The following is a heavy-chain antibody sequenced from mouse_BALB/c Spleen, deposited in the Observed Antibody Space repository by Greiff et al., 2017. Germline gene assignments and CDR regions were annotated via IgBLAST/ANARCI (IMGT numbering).Heavy chain of an antibody. Sequence: EVMLVESGGGLVKPGGSLKLSCAASGFTFSDYYMYWVRQTPEKRLEWVATISDGGSYTYYPDSVKGRFTISRDNAKNNLYLQMSSLKSEDTAMYYCARELGKGGYFDYWGQGTTLTVSS. V-gene: IGHV5-4*02. CDR1: GFTFSDYY. CDR3: ARELGKGGYFDY. CDR2: ISDGGSYT. D-gene: IGHD4-1*01. J-gene: IGHJ2*01.